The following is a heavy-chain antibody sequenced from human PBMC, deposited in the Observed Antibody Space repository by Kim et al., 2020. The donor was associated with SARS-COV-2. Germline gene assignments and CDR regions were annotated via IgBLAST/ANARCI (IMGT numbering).Heavy chain of an antibody. Sequence: GGSLRLSCAASGFTFGRYGMHWVRQAPGKGLEWVAQIPYNGNIQYYADPAKGRFTIPRDSSKDTLDLQMSSRRVEDTAVYFCAKDSGIAVAIGRAWLTPWGLGTLLPVAS. CDR3: AKDSGIAVAIGRAWLTP. CDR2: IPYNGNIQ. V-gene: IGHV3-30*18. J-gene: IGHJ5*02. CDR1: GFTFGRYG. D-gene: IGHD6-19*01.